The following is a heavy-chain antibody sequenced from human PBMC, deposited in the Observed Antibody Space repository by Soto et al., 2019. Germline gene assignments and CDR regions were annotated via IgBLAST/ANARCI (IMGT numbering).Heavy chain of an antibody. CDR2: IIPIFGTA. D-gene: IGHD2-21*02. CDR1: GGTFSSYA. CDR3: ARDPLRYCGGDCPYGMDV. V-gene: IGHV1-69*13. J-gene: IGHJ6*02. Sequence: SVKVSCKASGGTFSSYAISWVRQAPGQGLEWMGGIIPIFGTANYAQKFQGRVTITADESTSTAYMELSSLRSEDTAVYYCARDPLRYCGGDCPYGMDVWGQGTTVTVSS.